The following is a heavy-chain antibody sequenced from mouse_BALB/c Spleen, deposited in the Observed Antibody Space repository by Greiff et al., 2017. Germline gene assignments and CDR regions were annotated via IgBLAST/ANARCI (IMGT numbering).Heavy chain of an antibody. D-gene: IGHD4-1*01. CDR1: GYTFTDYY. CDR2: VNPYNGGT. Sequence: VQLQQSGPELVKPGASVKMSCKASGYTFTDYYMDWVKQSHGESFEWIGRVNPYNGGTSYNQKFKGKATLTVDKSSSTAYMELNSLTSEDSAVYYCARGGTGNYWGQGTTLTVSS. V-gene: IGHV1-19*01. CDR3: ARGGTGNY. J-gene: IGHJ2*01.